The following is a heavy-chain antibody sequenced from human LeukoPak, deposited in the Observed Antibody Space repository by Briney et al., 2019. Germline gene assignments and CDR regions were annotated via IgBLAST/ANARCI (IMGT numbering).Heavy chain of an antibody. V-gene: IGHV3-23*01. J-gene: IGHJ4*02. CDR2: VSGSGGVT. D-gene: IGHD5-12*01. CDR3: ARDSTWQLDY. Sequence: GGSLRLSCAASGFTFSNYAMSWVRQAPGKGLEWVSGVSGSGGVTYHAESVKGRFTISRDNSKNTLHLQMNSLRAEDTAVYFCARDSTWQLDYWGQGTLITVSS. CDR1: GFTFSNYA.